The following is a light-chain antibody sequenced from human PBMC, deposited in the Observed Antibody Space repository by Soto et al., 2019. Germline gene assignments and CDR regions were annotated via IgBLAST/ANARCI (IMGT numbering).Light chain of an antibody. CDR1: SSNIGAGYD. CDR3: QSYDSSLSDVV. Sequence: QSVLTQPPSVSGAPGQRVTISCTGSSSNIGAGYDVHWYQQLPGTAPKLLISGNTNRPSGVPDRFSGSKSGTSASLAITGIQAEDEADYYCQSYDSSLSDVVFGGGTKLTVL. CDR2: GNT. V-gene: IGLV1-40*01. J-gene: IGLJ2*01.